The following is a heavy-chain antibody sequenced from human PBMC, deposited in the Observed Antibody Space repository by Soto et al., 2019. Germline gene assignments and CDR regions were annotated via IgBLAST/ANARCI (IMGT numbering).Heavy chain of an antibody. J-gene: IGHJ5*02. D-gene: IGHD3-10*01. CDR1: GYTFTGYY. V-gene: IGHV1-2*04. CDR3: ARDRYGSGSSGWGHNWFDP. Sequence: QVQLVQSGAEVKKPGASVKVSCKASGYTFTGYYMHWVRQAPGQGLEWMGWINPNSGGTNYAQKFQGWVTMTRDTSSSTAYMELSRLRSDDTAVYYCARDRYGSGSSGWGHNWFDPWGQGTLVTVSS. CDR2: INPNSGGT.